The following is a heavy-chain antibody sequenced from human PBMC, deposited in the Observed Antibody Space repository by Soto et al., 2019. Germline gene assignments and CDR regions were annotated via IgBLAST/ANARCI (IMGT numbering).Heavy chain of an antibody. V-gene: IGHV3-23*01. D-gene: IGHD4-4*01. CDR3: AKDPGRDYSNYVGAFDP. Sequence: EVQLLESVGGLVQPGGSLSFACAASGFTFSSYAMSWVRQAPGKGLEWVSAISGSGGSTYYADSVKGRFTISRDNSKNTLYLQMNSLRAEDTAVYYCAKDPGRDYSNYVGAFDPWGQGTLVTVSS. J-gene: IGHJ5*02. CDR1: GFTFSSYA. CDR2: ISGSGGST.